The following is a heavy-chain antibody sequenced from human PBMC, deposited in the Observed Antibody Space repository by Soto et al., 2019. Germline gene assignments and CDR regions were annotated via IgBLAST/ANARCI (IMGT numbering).Heavy chain of an antibody. CDR3: AGGTGYCSGGSCRVDY. CDR1: GGSISSYY. Sequence: SETLSLTCTVSGGSISSYYWSWIRQPPGKGLEWIGYIYYSGSTNYNPSLKSRVTISVDTSKNQFSLKLSSVTAADTAVYYCAGGTGYCSGGSCRVDYWGQGTLVTVSS. CDR2: IYYSGST. D-gene: IGHD2-15*01. V-gene: IGHV4-59*01. J-gene: IGHJ4*02.